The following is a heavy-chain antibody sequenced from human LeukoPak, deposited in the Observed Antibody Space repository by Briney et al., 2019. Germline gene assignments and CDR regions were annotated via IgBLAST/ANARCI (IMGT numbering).Heavy chain of an antibody. CDR3: ARDPHGSSWYVDYFDY. D-gene: IGHD6-13*01. CDR2: ISSSGSTI. V-gene: IGHV3-48*03. CDR1: GFTFSSYE. Sequence: GGSLRLSCAASGFTFSSYEMNWVRQAPGKGLEWVSYISSSGSTIYYADSVKGRFTISRDNSKNSLYLQMNSLRAEDTAVYYCARDPHGSSWYVDYFDYWGQGTLVTVSS. J-gene: IGHJ4*02.